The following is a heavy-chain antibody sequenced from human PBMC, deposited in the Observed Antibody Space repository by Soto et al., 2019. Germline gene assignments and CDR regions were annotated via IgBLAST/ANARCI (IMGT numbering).Heavy chain of an antibody. D-gene: IGHD6-13*01. CDR3: ARGEAAAGRGDAFEI. V-gene: IGHV3-33*01. Sequence: GGSLRLSCAASGFTFSSYGMHWVRQAPGKGLEWVAVIWYDGSNKYYADSVKGRFTISRDNSKNTLYLQMNSLRAEDTAVYSCARGEAAAGRGDAFEIWGQGTMVTASS. J-gene: IGHJ3*02. CDR1: GFTFSSYG. CDR2: IWYDGSNK.